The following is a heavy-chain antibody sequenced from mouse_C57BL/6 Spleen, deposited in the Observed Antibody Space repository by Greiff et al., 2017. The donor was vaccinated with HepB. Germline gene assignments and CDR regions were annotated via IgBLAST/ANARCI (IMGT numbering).Heavy chain of an antibody. J-gene: IGHJ4*01. D-gene: IGHD1-1*01. CDR1: GYTFTSYW. CDR2: INPSSGYT. CDR3: ARYDYGSSYGSAMDY. V-gene: IGHV1-7*01. Sequence: VQRVESGAELAKPGASVKLSCKASGYTFTSYWMHWVKQRPGQGLEWIGYINPSSGYTKYNQKFKDKATLTADKSSSTAYMQLSSLTYEDSAVYYCARYDYGSSYGSAMDYWGQGTSVTVSS.